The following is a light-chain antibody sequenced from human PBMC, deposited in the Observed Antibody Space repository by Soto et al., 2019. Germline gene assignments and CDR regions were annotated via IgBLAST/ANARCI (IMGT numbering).Light chain of an antibody. CDR1: QSVSSTY. CDR2: GAL. V-gene: IGKV3-20*01. J-gene: IGKJ2*01. Sequence: EIVLTQSPGTLSLSPGERATLSCRASQSVSSTYLAWYQQKPGQAPRLLIYGALSRATGIPGRFSGSGSGTDYTLTISRLEPEDLAVYYCQHYGSSPYTFGQGTKLEMK. CDR3: QHYGSSPYT.